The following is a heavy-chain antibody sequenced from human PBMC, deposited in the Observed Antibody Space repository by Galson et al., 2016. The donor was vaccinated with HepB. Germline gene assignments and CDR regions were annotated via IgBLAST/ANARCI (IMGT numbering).Heavy chain of an antibody. J-gene: IGHJ3*02. Sequence: LSLTCTVSGGSLSGGGYSWSWIRQSPGRGLEWIGYIYDNGSTDYKSSLKRRVTMSVDTSKNQFSLKLSSVTAADTALYYCARSYGGYAFDIWGQGTMVTVSS. CDR2: IYDNGST. D-gene: IGHD4-23*01. V-gene: IGHV4-31*03. CDR3: ARSYGGYAFDI. CDR1: GGSLSGGGYS.